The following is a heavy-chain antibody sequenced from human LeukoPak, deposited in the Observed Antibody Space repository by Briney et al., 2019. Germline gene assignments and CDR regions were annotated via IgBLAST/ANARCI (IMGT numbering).Heavy chain of an antibody. V-gene: IGHV3-9*01. Sequence: GGSLRLSCAASGFTFDDYAMHWVRQAPGKGLEWVSGISWNSGSIGYADSVKGRFTTSRDNAKNSLYLQMNSLRAEDTALYYCAKGDSGWYGGYFDYWGQGTLVTVSS. CDR3: AKGDSGWYGGYFDY. CDR1: GFTFDDYA. J-gene: IGHJ4*02. CDR2: ISWNSGSI. D-gene: IGHD6-19*01.